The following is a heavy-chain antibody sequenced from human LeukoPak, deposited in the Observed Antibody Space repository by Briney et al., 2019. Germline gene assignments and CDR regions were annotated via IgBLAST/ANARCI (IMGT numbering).Heavy chain of an antibody. V-gene: IGHV3-74*01. CDR3: AALTQLERRNY. CDR1: GFTFSSYW. Sequence: PGGSLRLSCAASGFTFSSYWMHWVRQAPGKGLVWVSRINTDGSSTSYADSVKGRFTISRDNAKNTLYLQMNSLRAEDTAVYYCAALTQLERRNYWGQGTLVTVSS. D-gene: IGHD1-1*01. J-gene: IGHJ4*02. CDR2: INTDGSST.